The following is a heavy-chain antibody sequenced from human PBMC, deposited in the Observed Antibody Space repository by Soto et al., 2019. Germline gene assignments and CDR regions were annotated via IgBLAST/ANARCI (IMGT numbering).Heavy chain of an antibody. J-gene: IGHJ4*02. CDR3: AKNILSDCSGGSCYSPGGY. CDR2: ISYDGSNK. V-gene: IGHV3-30*18. Sequence: EQLVESGGGLVKPGGSLRLSCAASGFTFSSYGMHWVRQAPGKGLEWVAVISYDGSNKYYADSVKGRFTISRDNSKNTLYLQMNSLRAEDTAVYYCAKNILSDCSGGSCYSPGGYWGQGTLVTVSS. D-gene: IGHD2-15*01. CDR1: GFTFSSYG.